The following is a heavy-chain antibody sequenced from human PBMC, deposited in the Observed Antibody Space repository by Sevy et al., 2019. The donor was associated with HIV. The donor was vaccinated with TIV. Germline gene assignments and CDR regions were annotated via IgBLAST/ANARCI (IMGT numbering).Heavy chain of an antibody. D-gene: IGHD2-15*01. CDR1: GGTFSSYA. CDR3: ARVVHDPPSDCRGGSCSGGGYFDY. CDR2: IIPIFGTA. V-gene: IGHV1-69*13. J-gene: IGHJ4*02. Sequence: ASVKVSCKASGGTFSSYAISWVRQAPGQGLEWMGGIIPIFGTANYAQKFQGRVTITADESTSTAYMELSSLRSEDTAVYCCARVVHDPPSDCRGGSCSGGGYFDYWGQRTLVTVSS.